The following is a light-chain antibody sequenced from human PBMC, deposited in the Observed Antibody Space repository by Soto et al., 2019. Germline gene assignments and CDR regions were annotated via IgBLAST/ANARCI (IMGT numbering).Light chain of an antibody. J-gene: IGKJ4*01. Sequence: EIVLTQSPATLSLSPGERATLSCRASQSISSYLAWYQHKPGQAPRLLIYGASSRATGIPDRFSGSGSGTDFTLTISSLQAEDVALYYCQQYYSTPPTFGGGTKVDI. CDR2: GAS. CDR1: QSISSY. CDR3: QQYYSTPPT. V-gene: IGKV3D-15*01.